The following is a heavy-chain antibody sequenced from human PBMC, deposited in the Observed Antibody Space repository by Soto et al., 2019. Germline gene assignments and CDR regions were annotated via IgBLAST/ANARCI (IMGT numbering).Heavy chain of an antibody. J-gene: IGHJ6*02. CDR3: ARESSSGYYGMDV. CDR2: INPSGDSP. D-gene: IGHD6-6*01. Sequence: ASVKVSCKASGYTFTSYYMHWVRQAPGQGPEWMGVINPSGDSPTYAQKFQGRVTMTRDTSTSTVHMGLSSLRFEDTAVYYCARESSSGYYGMDVWGQGTTVTVSS. V-gene: IGHV1-46*01. CDR1: GYTFTSYY.